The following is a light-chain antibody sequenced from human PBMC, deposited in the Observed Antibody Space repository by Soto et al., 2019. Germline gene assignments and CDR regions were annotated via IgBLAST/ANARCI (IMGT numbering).Light chain of an antibody. CDR2: DAS. CDR3: QKYNGDSRT. CDR1: QSVSSY. J-gene: IGKJ1*01. Sequence: EIVLTQSPATLSLSPGERATLSCRASQSVSSYLAWYQQKPGQAPRLLIYDASNRATGIPARFSGSGSGTDFTLTISSLQPEDVATYYCQKYNGDSRTFGQGTKVDIK. V-gene: IGKV3-11*01.